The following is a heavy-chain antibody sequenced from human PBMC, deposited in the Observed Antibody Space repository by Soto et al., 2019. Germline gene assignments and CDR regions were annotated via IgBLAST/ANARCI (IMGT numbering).Heavy chain of an antibody. CDR3: SKALSISGSCCCQFDS. CDR1: GFTFSSYA. J-gene: IGHJ4*02. V-gene: IGHV3-23*01. Sequence: EVQLLESGGGLLQPGGSLRLSCAASGFTFSSYAMTWVRQAPGKGLEWVSIISGGGSGTNYTDSVKGRFTISRDNSRKTLAQQMNRRMADDTAVYYYSKALSISGSCCCQFDSGGQGALVTVSS. D-gene: IGHD3-3*02. CDR2: ISGGGSGT.